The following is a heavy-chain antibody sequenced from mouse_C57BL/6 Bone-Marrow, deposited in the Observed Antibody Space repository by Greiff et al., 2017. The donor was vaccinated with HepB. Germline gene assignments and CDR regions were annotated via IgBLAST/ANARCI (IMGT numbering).Heavy chain of an antibody. V-gene: IGHV5-12*01. J-gene: IGHJ3*01. D-gene: IGHD2-4*01. CDR2: ISNGGGST. CDR3: ARLVYDYVLRGPWFAY. Sequence: EVKLMESGGGLVQPGGSLKLSCAASGFTFSDYYMYWVRQTPEKRLEWVAYISNGGGSTYYPDTVKGRFTISRDNAKNTLYLQMSRLKSEDTAMYYCARLVYDYVLRGPWFAYWGQGTLVTVSA. CDR1: GFTFSDYY.